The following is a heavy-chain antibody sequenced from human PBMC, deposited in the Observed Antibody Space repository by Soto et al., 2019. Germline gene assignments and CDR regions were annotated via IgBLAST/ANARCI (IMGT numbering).Heavy chain of an antibody. D-gene: IGHD6-13*01. CDR3: ASLSATVDY. CDR2: IDTDGTMT. V-gene: IGHV3-74*01. Sequence: GGSLRLSCAASGFTFSSYWMHWVRQVPGKGMEWVSKIDTDGTMTDYADSVKGRFTVSRDNAKNSLYLQMNSLRVEDKAVYNCASLSATVDYWGQGTLVTVSS. J-gene: IGHJ4*02. CDR1: GFTFSSYW.